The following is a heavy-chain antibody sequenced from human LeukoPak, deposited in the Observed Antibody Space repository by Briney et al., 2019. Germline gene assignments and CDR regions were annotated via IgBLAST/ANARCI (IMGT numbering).Heavy chain of an antibody. CDR1: GGSISSYY. CDR2: IYYSGST. J-gene: IGHJ4*02. CDR3: ARARVEMATIEFDY. D-gene: IGHD5-24*01. V-gene: IGHV4-59*08. Sequence: PSETLSLTCTVSGGSISSYYWSWIRQPPGKGLEWIGYIYYSGSTNYNPSLKSRVTISVDTSKNQFSLKLSSVTAADTAVYYCARARVEMATIEFDYWGQGTLVTVSS.